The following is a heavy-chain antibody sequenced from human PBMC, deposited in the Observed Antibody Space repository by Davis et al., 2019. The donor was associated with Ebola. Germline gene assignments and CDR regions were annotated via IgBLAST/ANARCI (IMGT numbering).Heavy chain of an antibody. CDR3: ARRGYYDSSGYYFHFDY. J-gene: IGHJ4*02. CDR2: IYPGDSDT. V-gene: IGHV5-51*01. CDR1: GYSFTIYW. D-gene: IGHD3-22*01. Sequence: GESLKISCKVSGYSFTIYWVGWVRQMPGKGLEWIGIIYPGDSDTRYSPSFQGHVTISADKSISTAYLQWSSLKASDTAMYYCARRGYYDSSGYYFHFDYWGQGTLVTVSS.